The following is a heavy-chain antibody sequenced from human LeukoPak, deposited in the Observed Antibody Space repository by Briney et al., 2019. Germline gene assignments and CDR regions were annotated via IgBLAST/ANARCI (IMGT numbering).Heavy chain of an antibody. CDR1: GGSISSYY. CDR2: IYYSGST. Sequence: SETLSSTCTVSGGSISSYYWSWIRQPPGKGLEWIGYIYYSGSTNYNPSLKSRVTISVDTSKNQFSLKLSSVTAADTAVYYCARGGSGSYLSYYFDYWGQGTLVTVSS. D-gene: IGHD1-26*01. V-gene: IGHV4-59*01. CDR3: ARGGSGSYLSYYFDY. J-gene: IGHJ4*02.